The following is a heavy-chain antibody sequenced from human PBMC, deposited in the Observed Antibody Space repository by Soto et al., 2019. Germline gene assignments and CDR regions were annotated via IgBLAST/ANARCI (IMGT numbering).Heavy chain of an antibody. V-gene: IGHV4-34*01. D-gene: IGHD3-3*01. J-gene: IGHJ5*02. Sequence: PSETLSITCAVYGGSFSGYYWSWIRQPPGKGLEWIGEINHSGSTNYNPSLKSRVTISVDTSKNQFSLKMSSVTAADTAVYYCARTGYNFWHNWFDPWGQGTLVTVSS. CDR2: INHSGST. CDR1: GGSFSGYY. CDR3: ARTGYNFWHNWFDP.